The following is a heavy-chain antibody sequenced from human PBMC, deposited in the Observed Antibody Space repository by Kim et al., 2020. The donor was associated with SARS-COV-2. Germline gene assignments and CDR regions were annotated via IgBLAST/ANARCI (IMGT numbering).Heavy chain of an antibody. V-gene: IGHV3-30*18. CDR3: AKDTYCSSTSCYYGGFDP. J-gene: IGHJ5*02. CDR2: ISYDGSNK. Sequence: GGSLRLSCAASGFTFSSYGMHWVRQAPGKGLEWVAVISYDGSNKYYADSVKGRFTISRDNSKNTLYLQMNSLRAEDTAVYYCAKDTYCSSTSCYYGGFDPWGQGTLVTVSS. D-gene: IGHD2-2*01. CDR1: GFTFSSYG.